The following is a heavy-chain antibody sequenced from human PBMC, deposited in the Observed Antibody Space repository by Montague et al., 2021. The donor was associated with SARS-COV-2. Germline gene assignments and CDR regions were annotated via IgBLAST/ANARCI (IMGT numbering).Heavy chain of an antibody. CDR1: GDSDASNTAA. CDR2: TYYRSKWYN. V-gene: IGHV6-1*01. J-gene: IGHJ4*02. Sequence: CAISGDSDASNTAAWSWIRQSPSRGFEWLGLTYYRSKWYNDYAVSVKSRMTISPDTSKNQFSLHLSSVTPEDRAVYYCASDSRYSLSWSFDYWGQGTLVTVSS. CDR3: ASDSRYSLSWSFDY. D-gene: IGHD6-13*01.